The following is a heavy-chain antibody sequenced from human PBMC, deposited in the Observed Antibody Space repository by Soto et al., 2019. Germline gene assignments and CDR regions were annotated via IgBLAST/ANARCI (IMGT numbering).Heavy chain of an antibody. CDR1: GYSFTSYW. Sequence: PGESLKISCKGSGYSFTSYWIGWVRQMPGKGLEWMGIIYPGDSDTRYSPSFQGQVTISADKSISTAYLQWSSLKASDTAMYHCARLRNAAVADNDAFDIWGQGTMVTVSS. J-gene: IGHJ3*02. D-gene: IGHD6-19*01. CDR2: IYPGDSDT. CDR3: ARLRNAAVADNDAFDI. V-gene: IGHV5-51*01.